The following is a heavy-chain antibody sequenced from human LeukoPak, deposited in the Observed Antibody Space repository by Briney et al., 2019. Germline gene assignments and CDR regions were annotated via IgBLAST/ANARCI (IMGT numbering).Heavy chain of an antibody. D-gene: IGHD6-13*01. J-gene: IGHJ6*02. CDR3: ARGRAAAGDYYYYGMDV. CDR2: INAGNGNT. Sequence: ASVKVSCKASGGTFSSYAISWVRQAPGQRLEWMGWINAGNGNTKYSQKFQGRVTITRDTSASTAYMELSSLRSEDTAVYYCARGRAAAGDYYYYGMDVWGQGTTVTVSS. V-gene: IGHV1-3*01. CDR1: GGTFSSYA.